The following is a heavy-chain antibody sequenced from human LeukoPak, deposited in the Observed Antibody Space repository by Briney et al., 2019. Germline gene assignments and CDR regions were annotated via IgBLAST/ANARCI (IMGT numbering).Heavy chain of an antibody. Sequence: GRSLRLSCAASGFTFSSYAMHWVRQAPGKGLEWVAVISYDGSNTYYADSVKGRLTISRDNSKNTLYLQMNSLRTEDTAVYYCARDRASGVYGMDVWGQGTTVTVSS. CDR2: ISYDGSNT. CDR3: ARDRASGVYGMDV. V-gene: IGHV3-30-3*01. J-gene: IGHJ6*02. CDR1: GFTFSSYA. D-gene: IGHD3-10*01.